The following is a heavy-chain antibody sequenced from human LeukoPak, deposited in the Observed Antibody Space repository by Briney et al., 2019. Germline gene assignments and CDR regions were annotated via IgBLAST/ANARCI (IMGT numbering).Heavy chain of an antibody. Sequence: GGSLRLSCAASGFTFSSYAMNWVRQAPGKGLEWVSTISGSGGSTYYADSVKGRFTISRDNSKNTLYLQMNSLRAEDTAVYYCAKSRNYGVDAFDIWGQGTRLTVSS. CDR1: GFTFSSYA. V-gene: IGHV3-23*01. D-gene: IGHD3-16*01. CDR2: ISGSGGST. J-gene: IGHJ3*02. CDR3: AKSRNYGVDAFDI.